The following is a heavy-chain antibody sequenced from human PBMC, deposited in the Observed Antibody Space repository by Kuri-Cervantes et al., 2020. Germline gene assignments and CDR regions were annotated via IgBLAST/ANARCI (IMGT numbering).Heavy chain of an antibody. V-gene: IGHV3-74*01. J-gene: IGHJ4*02. D-gene: IGHD3-3*01. CDR2: INSDGSST. Sequence: GESLKISCAASGFTFSSYWMHWVRQAPGKGLVWVSRINSDGSSTSYADSVKGRFTISRDNAKNSLFLQMNSLRDEDTAVYYCARDLDWAFDYWGQGTLVTVSS. CDR3: ARDLDWAFDY. CDR1: GFTFSSYW.